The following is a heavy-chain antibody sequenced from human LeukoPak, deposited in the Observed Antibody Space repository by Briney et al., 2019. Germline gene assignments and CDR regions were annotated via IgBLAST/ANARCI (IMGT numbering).Heavy chain of an antibody. J-gene: IGHJ4*02. V-gene: IGHV3-48*02. Sequence: AGSLTLSCAAYGFTFSSYSMNWVRQAPGKGLEWVSYISSSSSTIYYAGSVKGRFTISRDNAKNSLYLQMNSLRDEDTAVYYCAREAAMIVDYWGQGTLVTVSS. CDR1: GFTFSSYS. CDR3: AREAAMIVDY. CDR2: ISSSSSTI. D-gene: IGHD3-22*01.